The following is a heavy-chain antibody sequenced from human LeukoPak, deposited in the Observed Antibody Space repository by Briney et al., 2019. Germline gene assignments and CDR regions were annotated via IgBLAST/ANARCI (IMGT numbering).Heavy chain of an antibody. J-gene: IGHJ1*01. V-gene: IGHV1-18*01. D-gene: IGHD1-26*01. CDR2: ISAYNGNT. Sequence: ASVKVSCKASGYTFTSYGISWVRQAPGQGLEWMGWISAYNGNTNYAQKLQGRVTMTTDTSTSTAYMELRSLRSDDTAVYYCARSPDVTGSYYLPFQHWGQGTLVTVSS. CDR1: GYTFTSYG. CDR3: ARSPDVTGSYYLPFQH.